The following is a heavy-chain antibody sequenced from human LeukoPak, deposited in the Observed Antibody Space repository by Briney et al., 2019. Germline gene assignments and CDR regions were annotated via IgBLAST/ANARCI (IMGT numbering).Heavy chain of an antibody. CDR3: ARDAIAGRYGDYEYFQH. V-gene: IGHV3-64*01. J-gene: IGHJ1*01. CDR1: GFTFSSYA. CDR2: ISSNGGST. Sequence: GGSLRLSCAATGFTFSSYAMHWVRKAPGKGLEYVSAISSNGGSTYYANSVKGRFTISRDNSKNTLYLQMGSLRAEDMAVYYCARDAIAGRYGDYEYFQHWGQGTLVTVSS. D-gene: IGHD4-17*01.